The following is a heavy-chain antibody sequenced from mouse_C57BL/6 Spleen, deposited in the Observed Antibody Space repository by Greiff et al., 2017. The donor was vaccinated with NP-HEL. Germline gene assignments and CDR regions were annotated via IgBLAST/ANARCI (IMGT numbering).Heavy chain of an antibody. J-gene: IGHJ4*01. CDR3: ARFYYGSSLYAMDY. Sequence: VQLQQSGAELVRPGASVKLSCKASGYTFTDYYINWVKQRPGQGLEWIARIYPGSGNTYYNEKFKGKATLTAEKSSSTAYMQLSSLTSEDSAVYFCARFYYGSSLYAMDYWGQGTSVTVSS. V-gene: IGHV1-76*01. CDR2: IYPGSGNT. D-gene: IGHD1-1*01. CDR1: GYTFTDYY.